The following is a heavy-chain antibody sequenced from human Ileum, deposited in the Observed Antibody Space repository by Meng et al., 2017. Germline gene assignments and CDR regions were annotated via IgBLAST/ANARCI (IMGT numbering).Heavy chain of an antibody. Sequence: QVQLVQSGAEGKKPGSSVKVACKASGGTFSSYTISWVRQAPAQGLEWMGRIIPILGIANYAQKFQGRVTITADKSTSTAYMELSSLRSEDTAVYYCARSSLGWPFLPFDYWGQGTLVTVSS. CDR2: IIPILGIA. J-gene: IGHJ4*02. D-gene: IGHD3-3*01. CDR1: GGTFSSYT. CDR3: ARSSLGWPFLPFDY. V-gene: IGHV1-69*02.